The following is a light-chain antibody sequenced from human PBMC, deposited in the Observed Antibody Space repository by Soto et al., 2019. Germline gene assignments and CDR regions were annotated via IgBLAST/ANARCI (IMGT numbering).Light chain of an antibody. J-gene: IGKJ4*01. CDR3: QQRTNWPLT. CDR1: QRVAKF. V-gene: IGKV3-11*01. CDR2: DAS. Sequence: EIVLTQSPDTLSLSPGERATLSCRASQRVAKFLAWYQQKGGQPPRLLIFDASTRATGVPGRFNGSGSGTALPLPISRLEPEDFAVYYCQQRTNWPLTFGGGNKVEVK.